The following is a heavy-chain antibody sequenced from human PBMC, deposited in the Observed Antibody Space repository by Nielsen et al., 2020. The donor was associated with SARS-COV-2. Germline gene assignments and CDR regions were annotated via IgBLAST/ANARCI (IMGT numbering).Heavy chain of an antibody. CDR1: GYTFTSYA. Sequence: ASVKVSCKASGYTFTSYAMHWVRQAPGQRLEWMGWINAGNGNTKYSQKFQGRVTITRDTSASTAYMELSSLRSEDMAVYYCARVLPLFYGMDVWGQGTTVTVSS. CDR3: ARVLPLFYGMDV. V-gene: IGHV1-3*01. CDR2: INAGNGNT. J-gene: IGHJ6*02.